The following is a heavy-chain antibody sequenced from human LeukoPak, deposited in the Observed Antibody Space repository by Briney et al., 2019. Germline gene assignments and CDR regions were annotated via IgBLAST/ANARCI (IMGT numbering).Heavy chain of an antibody. D-gene: IGHD3-22*01. V-gene: IGHV3-48*03. Sequence: GGSLRLSCAASGFTFSSYEMNWVRQAPGKGLEWVSYISSSGSTIYYADSVKGRFTISRDNAKNSLYLQMNSLRAEDTAVYYCASASITYYYDSSGYHWGQGTLVTVSS. CDR1: GFTFSSYE. J-gene: IGHJ4*02. CDR2: ISSSGSTI. CDR3: ASASITYYYDSSGYH.